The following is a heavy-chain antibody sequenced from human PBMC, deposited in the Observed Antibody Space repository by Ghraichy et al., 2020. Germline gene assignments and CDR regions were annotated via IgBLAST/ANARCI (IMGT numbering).Heavy chain of an antibody. J-gene: IGHJ4*02. Sequence: LSLTCAASGFTFSSYAMSWVRQAPGKGLEWVSAISGSGGSTYYADSVKGRFTISRDNSKNTLYLQMNSLRAEDTAVYYCAKDWHSSGWYQPPVSGPGYYFDYWGQGTLVTVSS. CDR3: AKDWHSSGWYQPPVSGPGYYFDY. CDR2: ISGSGGST. V-gene: IGHV3-23*01. D-gene: IGHD6-19*01. CDR1: GFTFSSYA.